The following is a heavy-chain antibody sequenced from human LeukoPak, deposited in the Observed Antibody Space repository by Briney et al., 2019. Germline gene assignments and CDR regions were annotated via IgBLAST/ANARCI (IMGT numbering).Heavy chain of an antibody. CDR2: ISGSGDNT. J-gene: IGHJ4*02. V-gene: IGHV3-23*01. D-gene: IGHD3-22*01. Sequence: GGSLRLSCAASGFTFSSYAMSWARQAPGKGLEWVSGISGSGDNTYYADSVKGRFTISRDNSKNTLYVQVNSLGTEDTAAYYCAKGSYYDSSGSFYFDYWGQGTLVTVAS. CDR1: GFTFSSYA. CDR3: AKGSYYDSSGSFYFDY.